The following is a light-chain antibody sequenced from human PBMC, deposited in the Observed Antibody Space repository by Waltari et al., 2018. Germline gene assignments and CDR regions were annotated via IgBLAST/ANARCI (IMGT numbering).Light chain of an antibody. V-gene: IGLV3-19*01. Sequence: SSELTQDPAVSVAMGQTVRITCQGGSPRSYYAIWYQQRPGQAPILYIYDKNNRPSGVPDRFSGSSSHNTGSLTITGAQAEDEASYYCHSRDASGVAGSFGGGTKLTVL. J-gene: IGLJ2*01. CDR1: SPRSYY. CDR3: HSRDASGVAGS. CDR2: DKN.